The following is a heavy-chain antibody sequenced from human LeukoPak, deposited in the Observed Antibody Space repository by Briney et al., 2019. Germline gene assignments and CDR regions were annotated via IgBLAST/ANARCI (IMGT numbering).Heavy chain of an antibody. CDR2: ISGSGGRT. CDR3: AREGGYSGYAPGSDAFDI. V-gene: IGHV3-23*01. D-gene: IGHD5-12*01. CDR1: GFTFSSYA. Sequence: GGSLRLSCGASGFTFSSYAMNWVRQAPGKGLEWVSVISGSGGRTAYADSVKGRFTISRDNSKNTLYLQMNSLRAEDTAIYYCAREGGYSGYAPGSDAFDIWGQGTKVTVSS. J-gene: IGHJ3*02.